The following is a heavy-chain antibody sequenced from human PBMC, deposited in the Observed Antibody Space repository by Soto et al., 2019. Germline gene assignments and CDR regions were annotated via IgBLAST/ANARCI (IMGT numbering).Heavy chain of an antibody. J-gene: IGHJ4*02. V-gene: IGHV3-74*01. CDR3: ARDTYYYDSSGYDPFDY. CDR1: GFTFSSYW. CDR2: INSDGSST. D-gene: IGHD3-22*01. Sequence: PGGSLRLSCAASGFTFSSYWMHWVRQGPGKGLVWVSRINSDGSSTRYADSVKGRFTISRDNAKNTLNLQMNGLRAEDTAVYYCARDTYYYDSSGYDPFDYWGQGTLVTVSS.